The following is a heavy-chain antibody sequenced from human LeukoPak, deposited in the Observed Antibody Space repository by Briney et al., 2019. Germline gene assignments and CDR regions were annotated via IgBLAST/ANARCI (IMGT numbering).Heavy chain of an antibody. CDR3: ARDRTIFGVVTYYYYYMDV. J-gene: IGHJ6*03. V-gene: IGHV4-4*07. D-gene: IGHD3-3*01. Sequence: SETLSLTCTVSGGSISSYYWSWIRQPAGKGLEWIGRIYTSGSTNYNPSLKSRVTMSVDTSKNQFSLKLSSVTAADTAVYYCARDRTIFGVVTYYYYYMDVWGKGTTVTVSS. CDR1: GGSISSYY. CDR2: IYTSGST.